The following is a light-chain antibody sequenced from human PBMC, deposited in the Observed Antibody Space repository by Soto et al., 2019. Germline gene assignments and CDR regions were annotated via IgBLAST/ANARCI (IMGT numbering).Light chain of an antibody. J-gene: IGKJ1*01. V-gene: IGKV3-20*01. Sequence: EIVLTQSPGSLSLSPGERATLSCRASQSVDSSFFAWYQQKPGQAPRLLIYGASNRATGIPDRFSGSGSGTHFTLTISILEPEDFAVYYCQQYVSSVTFGQGTKVEIK. CDR3: QQYVSSVT. CDR1: QSVDSSF. CDR2: GAS.